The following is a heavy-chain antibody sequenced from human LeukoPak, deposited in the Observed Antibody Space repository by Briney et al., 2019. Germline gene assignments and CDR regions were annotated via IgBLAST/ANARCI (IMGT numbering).Heavy chain of an antibody. Sequence: GGSLRLSCAASGFTFSHYDIHWVRQAPGKGLEWVALIRYDGTLKSYADSVRGRFTVSRDNSINALYLQMNGLRTEDTAVYYCAKRYYDFLSGFLEAFDIWGQGTMVSVSS. V-gene: IGHV3-30*02. J-gene: IGHJ3*02. CDR1: GFTFSHYD. CDR3: AKRYYDFLSGFLEAFDI. CDR2: IRYDGTLK. D-gene: IGHD3-3*01.